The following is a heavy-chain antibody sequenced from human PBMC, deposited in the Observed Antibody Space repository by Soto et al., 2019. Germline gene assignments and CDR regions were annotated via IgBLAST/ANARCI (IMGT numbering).Heavy chain of an antibody. Sequence: HVELVQSGAAVKKPGASVTISCKASGYTFTDYALHWVRQAPGQRLEWMGWMNAGVGNTLYSQKFQGRITITRDTSASTAYMELNSLKSEDTAIYYCARATGYTFGSLNYWGPGNLVTVSS. J-gene: IGHJ4*02. V-gene: IGHV1-3*01. CDR3: ARATGYTFGSLNY. D-gene: IGHD5-18*01. CDR2: MNAGVGNT. CDR1: GYTFTDYA.